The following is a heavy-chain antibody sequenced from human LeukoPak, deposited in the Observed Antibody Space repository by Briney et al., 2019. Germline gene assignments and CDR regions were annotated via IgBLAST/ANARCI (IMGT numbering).Heavy chain of an antibody. CDR2: INHSGST. CDR1: GGSFSDYY. V-gene: IGHV4-34*01. CDR3: ARGGESPHYDGSEGLDF. D-gene: IGHD3-22*01. Sequence: SETLSLTCAVYGGSFSDYYWTWIRQPPGKGLEWIGEINHSGSTNYNPSLKSRVTISVETSKNQFSLRLSSVTAADTAVYFCARGGESPHYDGSEGLDFWGQGTLVTVSS. J-gene: IGHJ4*02.